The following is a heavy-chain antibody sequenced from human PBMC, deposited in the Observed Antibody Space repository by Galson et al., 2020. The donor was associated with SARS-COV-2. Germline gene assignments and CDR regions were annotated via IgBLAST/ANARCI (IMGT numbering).Heavy chain of an antibody. D-gene: IGHD5-12*01. J-gene: IGHJ4*02. V-gene: IGHV4-59*01. Sequence: ASEPLSLTCTVSGGSISSYYWSWIPQPPGRGLAWIGYIYYSGSTDYNPSLRSRVTISVDTSKNQFSLKLSSVTAADTAVYYCARETGYSGYVRWGQGTLVTVSS. CDR3: ARETGYSGYVR. CDR2: IYYSGST. CDR1: GGSISSYY.